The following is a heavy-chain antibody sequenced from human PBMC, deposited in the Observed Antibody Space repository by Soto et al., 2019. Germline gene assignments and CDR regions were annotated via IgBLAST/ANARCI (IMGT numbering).Heavy chain of an antibody. CDR2: INSDGTST. D-gene: IGHD6-13*01. CDR1: GFTFSTHW. CDR3: ASQYSSSWHIWFDP. J-gene: IGHJ5*02. Sequence: GGSLRLSCAVSGFTFSTHWMHWVRQAPGKGLVWVSRINSDGTSTSYADSVKGRFTISRDNAKNTLYLQMNCLRAEDTAVYYCASQYSSSWHIWFDPWGQGTLVTVSS. V-gene: IGHV3-74*01.